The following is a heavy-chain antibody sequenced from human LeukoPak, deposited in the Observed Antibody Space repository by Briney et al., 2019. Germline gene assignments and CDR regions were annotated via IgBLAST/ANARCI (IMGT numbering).Heavy chain of an antibody. J-gene: IGHJ1*01. CDR1: GSSISSSSYY. V-gene: IGHV4-39*01. CDR3: ARYTLGISNLIQH. CDR2: IYYSGST. D-gene: IGHD2/OR15-2a*01. Sequence: SETLSLTCTVSGSSISSSSYYWGWIRQPPGKGLEWIGSIYYSGSTYYNPSLKSRVTISVDTSKNQFSLKLSSVTAADTAVYYCARYTLGISNLIQHWGQGTLVTVSS.